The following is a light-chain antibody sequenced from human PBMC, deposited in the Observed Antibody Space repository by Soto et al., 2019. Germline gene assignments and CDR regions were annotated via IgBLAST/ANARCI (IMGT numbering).Light chain of an antibody. Sequence: SYELTQPPSVSVSPGQTASITCSGDKLGDKYACWYQQKPGQSPVLVIYQDIKRPSGIPERFSGSNSGNTATLTISGTQSMDEADYYCQAWDSSTYVVFGGGTKVTF. CDR3: QAWDSSTYVV. J-gene: IGLJ2*01. CDR2: QDI. V-gene: IGLV3-1*01. CDR1: KLGDKY.